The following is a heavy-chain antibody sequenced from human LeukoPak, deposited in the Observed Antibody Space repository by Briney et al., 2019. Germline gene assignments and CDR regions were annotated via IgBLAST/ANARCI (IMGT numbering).Heavy chain of an antibody. CDR1: GFTFSTYS. CDR2: ISYDGSKK. J-gene: IGHJ4*02. CDR3: ARDLKTAMDYFDY. D-gene: IGHD2-2*01. V-gene: IGHV3-30*04. Sequence: PGGSLRLSCAASGFTFSTYSMHWVRQAPGKGLEWVAIISYDGSKKYYADSVKGRFTTSRDNSKNTLFLQMNSLRPEDTAVYYCARDLKTAMDYFDYWGQGALVTVSS.